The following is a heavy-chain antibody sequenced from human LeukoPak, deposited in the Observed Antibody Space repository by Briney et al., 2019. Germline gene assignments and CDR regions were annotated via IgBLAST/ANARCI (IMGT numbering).Heavy chain of an antibody. D-gene: IGHD6-19*01. J-gene: IGHJ4*02. CDR1: GYSFTSYW. V-gene: IGHV5-51*01. Sequence: GESLKISCKGSGYSFTSYWLGWVRQMPGTGLEWMGIIYPGDSDTRYSPSFQGQVTISADKSISTTYLQWSSLKASDTAMYYCARLPYSSGLSFDYWGQGTLVTVSS. CDR2: IYPGDSDT. CDR3: ARLPYSSGLSFDY.